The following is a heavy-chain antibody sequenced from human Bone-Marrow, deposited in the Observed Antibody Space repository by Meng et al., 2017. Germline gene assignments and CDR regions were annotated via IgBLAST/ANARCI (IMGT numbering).Heavy chain of an antibody. Sequence: GESLKISCAASGFTFSSYWMSWVRQAPGKGLEWLSYIRSSGNTIYYADSVKGRFTISRDNSKKSLSLQMNSLRAEDTAIYYCARAGRIETAGRGDWFVPWGQGTLVTVSS. V-gene: IGHV3-48*04. J-gene: IGHJ5*02. CDR2: IRSSGNTI. D-gene: IGHD1-1*01. CDR1: GFTFSSYW. CDR3: ARAGRIETAGRGDWFVP.